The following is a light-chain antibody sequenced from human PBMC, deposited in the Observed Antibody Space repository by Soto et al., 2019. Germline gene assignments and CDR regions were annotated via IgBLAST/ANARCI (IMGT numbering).Light chain of an antibody. CDR3: QQYSRLPRT. V-gene: IGKV3-20*01. J-gene: IGKJ1*01. CDR2: GAS. Sequence: EIVLTQSPGTLSVSPGERATLACRASQSVSSNYLAWYQQKPGQPPRFLIYGASSRATGIPDRFSGSGSGTDCTLTISRLEPEDVAVYYCQQYSRLPRTFGQGTKVDIK. CDR1: QSVSSNY.